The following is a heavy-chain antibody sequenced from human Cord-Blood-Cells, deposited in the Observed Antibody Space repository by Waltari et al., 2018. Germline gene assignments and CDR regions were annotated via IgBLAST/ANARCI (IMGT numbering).Heavy chain of an antibody. CDR3: ARGGSGRSHFDY. D-gene: IGHD3-10*01. Sequence: QVQLVQSGAAVKKTGSSVKVSCKASGGTFRSYAISWVRQAPGQGLEWMGGIIPIFGTANYAQKFQGRVTITADKSTSTAYMELSSLRSEDTAVYYCARGGSGRSHFDYWGQGTLVTVSS. CDR2: IIPIFGTA. V-gene: IGHV1-69*06. CDR1: GGTFRSYA. J-gene: IGHJ4*02.